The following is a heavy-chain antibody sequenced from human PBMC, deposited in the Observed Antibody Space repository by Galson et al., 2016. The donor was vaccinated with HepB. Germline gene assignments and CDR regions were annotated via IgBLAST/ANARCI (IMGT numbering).Heavy chain of an antibody. J-gene: IGHJ4*02. V-gene: IGHV3-23*01. CDR2: ITGSGGST. CDR1: GFTFSSYA. Sequence: SLRLSCAASGFTFSSYAMTWVRQAPGKGLEWVSAITGSGGSTYYVDSVKGRFTISRDNSKNTLYLQMNSLRAEDTAVYYCAKDGVTSPLGYWGQGTLVTVSS. D-gene: IGHD2-21*02. CDR3: AKDGVTSPLGY.